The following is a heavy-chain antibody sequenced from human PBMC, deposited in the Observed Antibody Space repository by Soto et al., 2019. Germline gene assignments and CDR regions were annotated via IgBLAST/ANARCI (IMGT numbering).Heavy chain of an antibody. J-gene: IGHJ3*02. Sequence: EVQLLESGGGLVQPGGSLRLSCAASGFTFSSYDMSWVRQAPGKGLEWVSAISGSGGSTYYADSVKGRFTISRDNSKNTLYLQMNSLRAEDTAVYYCANRPQTGRAFDSWGQGTMVTVSS. V-gene: IGHV3-23*01. CDR1: GFTFSSYD. CDR2: ISGSGGST. CDR3: ANRPQTGRAFDS.